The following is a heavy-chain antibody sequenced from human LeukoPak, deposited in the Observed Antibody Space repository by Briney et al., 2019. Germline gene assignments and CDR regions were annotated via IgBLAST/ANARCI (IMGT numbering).Heavy chain of an antibody. CDR2: IRYDGDNK. CDR3: AKVGSSGYPNWFDP. J-gene: IGHJ5*02. Sequence: QTGGSLRLSCAASGFIFNNYGMHWVRQAPGKGLEWVAFIRYDGDNKYYADSVKGRFTISRDNSKNTLYLQMSSLRAEDTAVYYCAKVGSSGYPNWFDPWGQGTLVTVSS. D-gene: IGHD3-22*01. CDR1: GFIFNNYG. V-gene: IGHV3-30*02.